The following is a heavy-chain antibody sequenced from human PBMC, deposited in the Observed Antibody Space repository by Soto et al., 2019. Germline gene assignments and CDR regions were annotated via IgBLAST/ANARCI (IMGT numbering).Heavy chain of an antibody. Sequence: QVQLVQSGPEVKQPGSSVKVSCKASGGTFSTYAFHWVRQAPGQGLESMGEIIPLFAKANYAQKFQGRGTFSADRSTTTVFMEVTRLTSGDTAVYYCVRGSLTRPDYFKSWGQGTVVIVTS. CDR3: VRGSLTRPDYFKS. CDR1: GGTFSTYA. J-gene: IGHJ1*01. V-gene: IGHV1-69*06. CDR2: IIPLFAKA. D-gene: IGHD3-10*01.